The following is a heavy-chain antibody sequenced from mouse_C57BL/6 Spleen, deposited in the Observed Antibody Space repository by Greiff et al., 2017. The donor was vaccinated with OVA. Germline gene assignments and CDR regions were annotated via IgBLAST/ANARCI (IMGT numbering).Heavy chain of an antibody. CDR3: ARPNWDRYFDV. CDR2: INPGSGGT. Sequence: VKLQQSGAELVRPGTSVKVSCKASGYAFTNYLIEWVKQRPGQGLEWIGVINPGSGGTNYNEKFKGKATLTADKSSSTAYMQLSSLTSEDSAVYFCARPNWDRYFDVWGTGTTVTVSS. J-gene: IGHJ1*03. V-gene: IGHV1-54*01. CDR1: GYAFTNYL. D-gene: IGHD4-1*01.